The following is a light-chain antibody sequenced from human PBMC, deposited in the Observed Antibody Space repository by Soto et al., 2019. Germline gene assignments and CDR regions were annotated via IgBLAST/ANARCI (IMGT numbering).Light chain of an antibody. Sequence: QSALTQPASVSGSPGQSITISCTGTSSDVGGYNYVSWYQQHPGKAPKLMIYEVSNRPSGVSNRFSGSKSGNTASLTISGLQAEDESDYYCILYTSSSTYVFGAGTKLTVL. CDR1: SSDVGGYNY. CDR3: ILYTSSSTYV. CDR2: EVS. J-gene: IGLJ1*01. V-gene: IGLV2-14*01.